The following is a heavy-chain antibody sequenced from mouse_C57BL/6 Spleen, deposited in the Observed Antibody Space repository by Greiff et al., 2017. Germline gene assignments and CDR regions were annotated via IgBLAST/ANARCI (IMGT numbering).Heavy chain of an antibody. CDR3: ARWDNYGDEGGAKDY. J-gene: IGHJ4*01. D-gene: IGHD2-13*01. Sequence: VQLLASGPELVKPGASVKISCKASGYSFTSYYIHWVQQRPGQGLEWIGWIHPGSGNTKDNEKFKGKVTLTGDTSYSTAYMQLSSLTSKDSAVYYCARWDNYGDEGGAKDYWGQGTSVTVSS. CDR2: IHPGSGNT. V-gene: IGHV1-66*01. CDR1: GYSFTSYY.